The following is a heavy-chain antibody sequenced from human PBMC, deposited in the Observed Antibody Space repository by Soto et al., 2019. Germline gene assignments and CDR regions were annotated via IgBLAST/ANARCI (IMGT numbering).Heavy chain of an antibody. J-gene: IGHJ4*02. V-gene: IGHV1-18*01. CDR1: GYTFTSYG. CDR2: ISAYNGNT. CDR3: ARYYYGSALRHYFDY. Sequence: ASVKVSCKASGYTFTSYGISWVRQAPGQGLEWMGWISAYNGNTNYAQKLQGRVTMTTDTSTSTAYMELRSLRSDDTAVYYCARYYYGSALRHYFDYWGQGTLVTVSS. D-gene: IGHD3-10*01.